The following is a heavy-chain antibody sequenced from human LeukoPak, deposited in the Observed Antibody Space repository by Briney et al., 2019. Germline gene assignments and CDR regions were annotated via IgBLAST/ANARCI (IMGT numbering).Heavy chain of an antibody. CDR1: GYTFTGYY. J-gene: IGHJ4*02. Sequence: ASVKVSCKASGYTFTGYYMHWVRQAPGQGLEWMGWINPNSGGTNYAQKFQGRVTVTRDTSISTAYMELSRLRSDDTAVYYCARDLGVSGSHLPPDYWGQGTLVTVSS. V-gene: IGHV1-2*02. CDR3: ARDLGVSGSHLPPDY. D-gene: IGHD3-10*01. CDR2: INPNSGGT.